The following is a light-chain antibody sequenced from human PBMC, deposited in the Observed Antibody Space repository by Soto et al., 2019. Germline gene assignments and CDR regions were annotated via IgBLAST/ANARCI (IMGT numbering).Light chain of an antibody. CDR3: QQRSNWPPWT. CDR2: GAS. CDR1: QSVNSN. V-gene: IGKV3-15*01. J-gene: IGKJ3*01. Sequence: EIVMTQSPASLSVSPGERATLSCRASQSVNSNLAWYQQKPGQAPRLLIYGASTRATGIPGRFRGSGSGTDFTLTITSLEPEDAAVYYCQQRSNWPPWTFGPGTKVDF.